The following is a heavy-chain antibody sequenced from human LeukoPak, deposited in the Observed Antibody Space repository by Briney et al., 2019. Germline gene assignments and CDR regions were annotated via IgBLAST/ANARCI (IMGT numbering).Heavy chain of an antibody. J-gene: IGHJ4*02. CDR1: GGSISSSTYY. D-gene: IGHD6-25*01. CDR2: IYYSGSS. V-gene: IGHV4-39*02. Sequence: TSETLSLTCTVSGGSISSSTYYWAWIRQPPGKGLEWIGYIYYSGSSYYNPSLKSRVTISVDSSQNHFSLKLSSVTAADTATYYCATPGRIPAAGQFDYWGQGTLVAVSS. CDR3: ATPGRIPAAGQFDY.